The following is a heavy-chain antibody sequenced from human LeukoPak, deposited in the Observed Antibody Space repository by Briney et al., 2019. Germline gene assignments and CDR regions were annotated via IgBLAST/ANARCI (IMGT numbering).Heavy chain of an antibody. J-gene: IGHJ5*02. CDR3: ARDLKGRYYDSSGYSA. CDR1: GYTFTSYG. Sequence: ASVKVSCKASGYTFTSYGISWVRQAPGQGLEWMGWISAYNGNTNYAQKLQGRVTMTTDTSTSTAYVELRSLRSDDTAVYYCARDLKGRYYDSSGYSAWGQGTLVTVSS. V-gene: IGHV1-18*01. D-gene: IGHD3-22*01. CDR2: ISAYNGNT.